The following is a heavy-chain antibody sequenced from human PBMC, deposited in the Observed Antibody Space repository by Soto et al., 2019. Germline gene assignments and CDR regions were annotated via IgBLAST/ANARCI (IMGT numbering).Heavy chain of an antibody. Sequence: PGGSLRLSCAASGFTFSSYDMHWVRQATGKGLEWVSAIGTAGDTYYPGSVKGRFTISRENAKNSLYLQMNSLRAGDTAVYYCAREIAARHPGGVYYYYYMDVWGKGTTVTVSS. J-gene: IGHJ6*03. CDR3: AREIAARHPGGVYYYYYMDV. CDR2: IGTAGDT. CDR1: GFTFSSYD. D-gene: IGHD6-6*01. V-gene: IGHV3-13*01.